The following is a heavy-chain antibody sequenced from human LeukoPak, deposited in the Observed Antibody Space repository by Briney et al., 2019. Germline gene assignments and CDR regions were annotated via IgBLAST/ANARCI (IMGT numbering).Heavy chain of an antibody. D-gene: IGHD3-16*01. CDR3: AKDLVGVMYS. CDR2: ISSSGGST. V-gene: IGHV3-23*01. CDR1: GFTFSSYA. J-gene: IGHJ5*02. Sequence: VGSLRLSCAASGFTFSSYAMSWVRQAPGKGLEWVSAISSSGGSTYYADSVKGRFTISRDNSKNTLYLQMNSLRAEDTAVYYCAKDLVGVMYSWGQGTLVTVSS.